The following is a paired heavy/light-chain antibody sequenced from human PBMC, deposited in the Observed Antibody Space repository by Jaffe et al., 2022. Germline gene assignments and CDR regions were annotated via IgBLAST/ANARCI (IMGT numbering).Light chain of an antibody. Sequence: DIQMTQSPSTLSASVGDRVTITCRASQSISSWLAWYQQKPGKAPKLLIYKASSLESGVPSRFSGSGSGTEFTLTISSLQPDDFATYYCQQYNSYSAFGQGTKVEIK. CDR1: QSISSW. J-gene: IGKJ1*01. CDR3: QQYNSYSA. CDR2: KAS. V-gene: IGKV1-5*03.
Heavy chain of an antibody. CDR1: GYSISSGYY. Sequence: QVQLQESGPGLVKPSETLSLTCAVSGYSISSGYYWGWIRQPPGKGLEWIGSIYHSGSTYYNPSLKSRVTISVDTSKNQFSLKLSSVTAADTAVYYCARCLPHQLRWPLNYYYYYYMDVWGKGTTVTVSS. CDR3: ARCLPHQLRWPLNYYYYYYMDV. J-gene: IGHJ6*03. D-gene: IGHD4-17*01. CDR2: IYHSGST. V-gene: IGHV4-38-2*01.